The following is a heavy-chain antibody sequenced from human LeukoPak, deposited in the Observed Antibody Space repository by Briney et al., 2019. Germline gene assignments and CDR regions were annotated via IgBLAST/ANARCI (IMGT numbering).Heavy chain of an antibody. Sequence: GGSLRLSCAASGFTFSSYSMNWVRQAPGKGLEWVSSISSSSSYIYYADSVKGRFTISRDNAKNSLYLQMNSLRAEDTAVYYCARSRRSNNYAFDIWGQGTMVTVSS. V-gene: IGHV3-21*01. D-gene: IGHD1-1*01. CDR2: ISSSSSYI. CDR1: GFTFSSYS. CDR3: ARSRRSNNYAFDI. J-gene: IGHJ3*02.